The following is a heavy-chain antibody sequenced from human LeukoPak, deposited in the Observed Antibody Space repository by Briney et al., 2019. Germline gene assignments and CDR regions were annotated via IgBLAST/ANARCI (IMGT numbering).Heavy chain of an antibody. D-gene: IGHD5-12*01. V-gene: IGHV1-18*04. CDR2: ISAYNGNT. CDR3: ARVNSRLAVSGYGHYDY. Sequence: GASVKVSCKASGYTFTSYGISWVRQAPGQGLEWMGWISAYNGNTNYAQKLQGRVTMTTDTSTSTAYMELGSLRSDDTAVYYCARVNSRLAVSGYGHYDYWGQGTLVTVSS. CDR1: GYTFTSYG. J-gene: IGHJ4*02.